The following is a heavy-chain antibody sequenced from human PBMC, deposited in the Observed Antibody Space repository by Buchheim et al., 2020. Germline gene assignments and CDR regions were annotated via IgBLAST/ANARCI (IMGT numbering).Heavy chain of an antibody. V-gene: IGHV4-4*02. CDR1: GGSISMNKW. CDR2: IYQSGST. CDR3: ASLIGVGGLGAYDI. D-gene: IGHD6-13*01. J-gene: IGHJ3*02. Sequence: QVQLQESGPGLVKPSGTLSLTCAVSGGSISMNKWWSWVRQPPGKGLEWIGEIYQSGSTNYNPSLKSRVTISVDKSNTQFSLKLNSVTAADTAVYYCASLIGVGGLGAYDIWGRGT.